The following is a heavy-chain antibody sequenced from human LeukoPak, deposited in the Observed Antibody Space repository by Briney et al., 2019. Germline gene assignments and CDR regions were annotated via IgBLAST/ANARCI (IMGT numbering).Heavy chain of an antibody. Sequence: SEALSLTCSVSGGSITGYYWSWIRQPPGKGLEWIGYISYSGSTNYNPSLWSRVTISVDTSKNQFSLKLSSVTAADTAVYYCARGTNYFDYWGQGTLVTVSS. CDR1: GGSITGYY. V-gene: IGHV4-59*08. CDR3: ARGTNYFDY. CDR2: ISYSGST. D-gene: IGHD1-1*01. J-gene: IGHJ4*02.